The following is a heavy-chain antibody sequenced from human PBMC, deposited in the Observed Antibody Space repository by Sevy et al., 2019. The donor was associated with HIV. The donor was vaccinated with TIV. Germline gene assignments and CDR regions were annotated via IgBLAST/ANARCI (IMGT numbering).Heavy chain of an antibody. D-gene: IGHD2-8*01. Sequence: SETLSLTCTVSGGSISSGGYNWNWIRQFPGKGVEWIGFIYDSGTTYYNPSLKSRLNMSIDKSKNEVSLKMQSATAADTAVYYWARSRVVLMGARANQYGMDVWGQGTTVTVSS. CDR2: IYDSGTT. J-gene: IGHJ6*02. CDR1: GGSISSGGYN. CDR3: ARSRVVLMGARANQYGMDV. V-gene: IGHV4-31*03.